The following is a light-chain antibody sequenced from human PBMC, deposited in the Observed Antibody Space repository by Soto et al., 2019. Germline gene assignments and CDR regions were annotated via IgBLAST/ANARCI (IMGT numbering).Light chain of an antibody. V-gene: IGKV3-15*01. CDR3: QHNNNWTPEGT. CDR2: YAS. J-gene: IGKJ3*01. Sequence: TQSPATLSVSPGESVTLSCRASQSIGPNLAWYQHMPGQAPRLLMYYASLRATGIPARFSGSGSGTQFTLTISSLQSEAVGVYYCQHNNNWTPEGTFGPGTRVDVK. CDR1: QSIGPN.